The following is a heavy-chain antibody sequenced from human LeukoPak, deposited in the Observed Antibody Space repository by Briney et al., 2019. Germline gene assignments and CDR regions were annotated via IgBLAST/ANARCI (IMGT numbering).Heavy chain of an antibody. CDR2: ISWNSGSI. Sequence: PGGSLRLSCAASGFTFDDYAMHWVRQAPGKGLEWVSGISWNSGSIGYADSVKGRFTISRDNAKNSLYLQMNSLRAEDTALYYCAKAEFHRSGKTWNTLGWFDPWGQGTLVTVSS. CDR3: AKAEFHRSGKTWNTLGWFDP. CDR1: GFTFDDYA. V-gene: IGHV3-9*01. D-gene: IGHD1/OR15-1a*01. J-gene: IGHJ5*02.